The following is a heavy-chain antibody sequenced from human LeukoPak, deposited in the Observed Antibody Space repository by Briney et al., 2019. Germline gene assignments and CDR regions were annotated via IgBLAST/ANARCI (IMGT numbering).Heavy chain of an antibody. CDR2: ISSSGGST. V-gene: IGHV3-64*01. D-gene: IGHD2-2*01. J-gene: IGHJ4*02. Sequence: GGSLRLSCAASGFTFSSYSMHWVRQAPGKGLEYVSAISSSGGSTYYANSVKGRFTISRGNSKSTLYLQMGSLRAEDMAVYYCARTYCSSTSCLVDYWGQGTLVTVSS. CDR3: ARTYCSSTSCLVDY. CDR1: GFTFSSYS.